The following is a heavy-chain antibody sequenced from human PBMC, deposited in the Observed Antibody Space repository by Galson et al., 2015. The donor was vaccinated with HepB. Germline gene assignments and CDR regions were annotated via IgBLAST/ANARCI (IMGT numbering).Heavy chain of an antibody. CDR3: ASPVSTSDIVVVSAAIGFHNCFDP. D-gene: IGHD2-2*01. Sequence: SCKASGGTFSSYTIHWVRQAPGKGLEWVAVISYDGSNKYYADSVKGRFTISRDNSKNTLYLQMNSLRAEDTAVYYCASPVSTSDIVVVSAAIGFHNCFDPWGQGTLVTVSS. J-gene: IGHJ5*02. CDR2: ISYDGSNK. V-gene: IGHV3-30-3*01. CDR1: GGTFSSYT.